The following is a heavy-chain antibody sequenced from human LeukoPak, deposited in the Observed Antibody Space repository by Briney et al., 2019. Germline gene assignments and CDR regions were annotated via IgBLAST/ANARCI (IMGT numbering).Heavy chain of an antibody. CDR1: GFTFSSYA. Sequence: GGSLRLACAASGFTFSSYAMSWVRQAPGKGLEWVSAISGRGGSTYYADSVKGRFTISRDNSKNTLYLQMNSLRAEDTAVYYCARLTVPGNYYYYYYGLDVWGQGTTVTVSS. J-gene: IGHJ6*02. V-gene: IGHV3-23*01. CDR3: ARLTVPGNYYYYYYGLDV. CDR2: ISGRGGST. D-gene: IGHD1-14*01.